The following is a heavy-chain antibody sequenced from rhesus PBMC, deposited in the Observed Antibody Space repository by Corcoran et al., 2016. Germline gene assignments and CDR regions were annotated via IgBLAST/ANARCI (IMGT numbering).Heavy chain of an antibody. CDR3: AREHIAGTTFGIFDF. D-gene: IGHD1-14*01. J-gene: IGHJ3*01. CDR2: HSERGII. Sequence: QVQLQESGPGLVQPSEPLSLTCAVPGCSIRMMYYYWRLIRPAPGQGLEWIGSHSERGIISNNTKLQSRVNSARDTSKKQFSLKLSSVTAADTAVYYCAREHIAGTTFGIFDFWGQGLRVTVSS. CDR1: GCSIRMMYYY. V-gene: IGHV4-122*02.